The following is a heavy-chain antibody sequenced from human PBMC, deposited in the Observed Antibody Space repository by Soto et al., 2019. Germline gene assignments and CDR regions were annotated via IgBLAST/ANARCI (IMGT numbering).Heavy chain of an antibody. J-gene: IGHJ4*02. D-gene: IGHD6-13*01. V-gene: IGHV4-39*01. Sequence: QLQLQESGPGLVKPSETLSLTCTVSGGSISSYNYYWGWIRQPPGKGLEWIGTIYFSGSTYYNPSLKSRGTSAVDTSRSQFSLKLSSVTAADTAVYYCARLREAAGTPDYLDYWGQGTLVTVSS. CDR1: GGSISSYNYY. CDR3: ARLREAAGTPDYLDY. CDR2: IYFSGST.